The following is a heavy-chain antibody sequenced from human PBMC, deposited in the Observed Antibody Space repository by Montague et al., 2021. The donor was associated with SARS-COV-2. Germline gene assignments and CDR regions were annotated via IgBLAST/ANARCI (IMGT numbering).Heavy chain of an antibody. CDR1: GFTFNAFA. D-gene: IGHD6-19*01. CDR2: IGGSGGFT. J-gene: IGHJ4*02. CDR3: AKTLTNSSGWYGIDF. Sequence: SLRLSCAASGFTFNAFAMNWVRQAPGKGLVWVSAIGGSGGFTYYANSVRGRFTISRDNSKNTLFLQMNNRRVEDTAVYYCAKTLTNSSGWYGIDFWGPGTLVTVST. V-gene: IGHV3-23*01.